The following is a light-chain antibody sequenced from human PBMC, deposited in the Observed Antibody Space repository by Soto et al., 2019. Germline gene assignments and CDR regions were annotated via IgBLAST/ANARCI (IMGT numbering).Light chain of an antibody. Sequence: EIVLTQSPGTLSLSPGERATLSCRASQNINSRYLAWYQQKPGQAPRLLIYGASSRATGIPDRFSGSGSGTDFSLTISRLEPEDFAVYYFRQFGSSPGFTFGPGTKVDIK. V-gene: IGKV3-20*01. CDR1: QNINSRY. CDR2: GAS. J-gene: IGKJ3*01. CDR3: RQFGSSPGFT.